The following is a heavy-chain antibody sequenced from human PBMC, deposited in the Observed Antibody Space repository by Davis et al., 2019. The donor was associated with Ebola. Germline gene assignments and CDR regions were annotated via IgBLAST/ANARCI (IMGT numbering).Heavy chain of an antibody. D-gene: IGHD2-8*02. Sequence: SETLSLTCTVSGGSISSYYWSWIRQPPGKGLEWIGEINHSGSTNYNPSLKSRVTISVDTSKNQFSLKLSSVTAADTAVYYCARDRILYWLSQFDPWGQGTLVTVSS. CDR1: GGSISSYY. V-gene: IGHV4-34*01. CDR3: ARDRILYWLSQFDP. CDR2: INHSGST. J-gene: IGHJ5*02.